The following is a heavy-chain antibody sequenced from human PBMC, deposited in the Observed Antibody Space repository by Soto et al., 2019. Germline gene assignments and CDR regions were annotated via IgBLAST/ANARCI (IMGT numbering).Heavy chain of an antibody. CDR3: ATNYGDYVARGWFDP. Sequence: ASETLSLTCTVSGGSVSSGSYYWSWIRQPPGKGLEWIGYIYYSGSTNYNPSLKSRVTISVDTSKNQFSLKLSSVTTADTAVYYCATNYGDYVARGWFDPWGQGTLVTVSS. V-gene: IGHV4-61*01. CDR1: GGSVSSGSYY. CDR2: IYYSGST. D-gene: IGHD4-17*01. J-gene: IGHJ5*02.